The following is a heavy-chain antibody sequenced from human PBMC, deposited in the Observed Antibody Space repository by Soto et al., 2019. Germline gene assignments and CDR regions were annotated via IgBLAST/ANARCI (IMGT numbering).Heavy chain of an antibody. CDR1: GLTFSSYG. Sequence: GGSLRLSCAASGLTFSSYGMHWFRQAPGKGPEWVAVIWYDGSNKYYADSVKGRFTISRDNSKNTLYLQMNSLRAEDTAVYYCARDYTDVLMVYGHYHYYMDVWGKRTTVTVSS. CDR2: IWYDGSNK. CDR3: ARDYTDVLMVYGHYHYYMDV. J-gene: IGHJ6*03. V-gene: IGHV3-33*01. D-gene: IGHD2-8*01.